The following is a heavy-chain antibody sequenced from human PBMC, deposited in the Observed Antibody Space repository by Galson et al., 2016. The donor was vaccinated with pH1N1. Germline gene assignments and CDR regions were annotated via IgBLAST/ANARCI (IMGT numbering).Heavy chain of an antibody. D-gene: IGHD3-22*01. J-gene: IGHJ2*01. CDR1: GGTFGSYG. CDR3: AREDYYDTDLSDWYFDL. Sequence: SVKVSCKASGGTFGSYGINWVRQAPGQGLEWMGGTIPIFKTPKYAQNFKGRVTITADESTTTAYMELSSLRSEDTAVYYCAREDYYDTDLSDWYFDLWGRGTLLTVSS. V-gene: IGHV1-69*13. CDR2: TIPIFKTP.